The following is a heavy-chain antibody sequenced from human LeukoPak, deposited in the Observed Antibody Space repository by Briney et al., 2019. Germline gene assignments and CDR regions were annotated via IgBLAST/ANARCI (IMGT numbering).Heavy chain of an antibody. CDR1: GYTFSGFE. Sequence: GGSLRLSCVGSGYTFSGFEMNWVRQAPGKGLDWVAYINNGGSAIFYADSVKGRFTISRDNAKNSLFLQMNNLRPEDTAVYYCVKSGKIFGYWGQGTLVTVSS. CDR3: VKSGKIFGY. J-gene: IGHJ4*02. CDR2: INNGGSAI. V-gene: IGHV3-48*03. D-gene: IGHD1-26*01.